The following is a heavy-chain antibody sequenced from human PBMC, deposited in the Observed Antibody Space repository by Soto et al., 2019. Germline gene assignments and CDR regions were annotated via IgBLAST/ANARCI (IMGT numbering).Heavy chain of an antibody. J-gene: IGHJ3*02. CDR2: ISSSSSYI. CDR1: GFTFSSYS. V-gene: IGHV3-21*01. CDR3: ARGYHYYDSSGYDKWDAFDS. Sequence: EVQLVESGGGLVKPGGSLRLSCAASGFTFSSYSMNWVRQAPGKGLEWVSSISSSSSYIYYADSVKGRFTISRDNAKNSLYLQMNSLRAEDTDVYYCARGYHYYDSSGYDKWDAFDSWGQGTMVTVSS. D-gene: IGHD3-22*01.